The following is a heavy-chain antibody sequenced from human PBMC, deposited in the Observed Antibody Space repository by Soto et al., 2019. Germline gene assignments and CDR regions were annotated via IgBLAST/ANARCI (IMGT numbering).Heavy chain of an antibody. CDR3: AKGKGTGVTRVGDFDI. D-gene: IGHD2-8*02. Sequence: EVQLLESGGGLVQPGGSLRLSCAASGFTFSKYAMSWVRQAPGKGLDWVSGISDSGFTTYSADSVKGRFTISRDNSKNTLYLQMNSLRAEDTAVYYCAKGKGTGVTRVGDFDIWGQGTMVTVSS. CDR1: GFTFSKYA. V-gene: IGHV3-23*01. J-gene: IGHJ3*02. CDR2: ISDSGFTT.